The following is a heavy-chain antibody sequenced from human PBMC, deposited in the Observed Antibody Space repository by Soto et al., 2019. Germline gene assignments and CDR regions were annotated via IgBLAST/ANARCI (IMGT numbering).Heavy chain of an antibody. Sequence: QVQLVESGGGVVQPGRSLRLSCAVSGFTVSTYGMHWVRQAPGKGLEWVAVISRDGGTKYYADSVKGRFTISRDNSRNTLFLEMNGLGGDEMAVYYCTGEVASGYWGQGTLVTVSS. V-gene: IGHV3-30*03. CDR1: GFTVSTYG. J-gene: IGHJ4*02. CDR3: TGEVASGY. CDR2: ISRDGGTK. D-gene: IGHD2-8*02.